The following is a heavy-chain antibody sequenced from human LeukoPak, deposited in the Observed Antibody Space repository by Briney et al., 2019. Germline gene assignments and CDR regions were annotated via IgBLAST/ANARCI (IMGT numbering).Heavy chain of an antibody. J-gene: IGHJ5*02. CDR2: ISVGGDTT. CDR3: AKMPNRCSTISCYIDA. V-gene: IGHV3-23*01. Sequence: GGSLRLSCAASGFTFNNYAMSWVRQAPGKGLEWVSIISVGGDTTYYADSVKGRFTISRDNFKNTLYLQMNSLRAEDTAVYYCAKMPNRCSTISCYIDAWGQGTLVTVSS. D-gene: IGHD2-2*02. CDR1: GFTFNNYA.